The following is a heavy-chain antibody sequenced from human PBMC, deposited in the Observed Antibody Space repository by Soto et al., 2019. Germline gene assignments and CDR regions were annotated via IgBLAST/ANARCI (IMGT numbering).Heavy chain of an antibody. J-gene: IGHJ4*02. CDR1: GGSISSSSYY. CDR3: ASEGRMTTVTTGPYFDY. V-gene: IGHV4-39*01. Sequence: SETLSLTCTVSGGSISSSSYYWGWIPQPKGKGLEWILSIYYSGSSYYKQSLKSRVTIWVDTSKNQFSLKLSSVTAADKAVYYCASEGRMTTVTTGPYFDYWGQGTLVTVSS. D-gene: IGHD4-17*01. CDR2: IYYSGSS.